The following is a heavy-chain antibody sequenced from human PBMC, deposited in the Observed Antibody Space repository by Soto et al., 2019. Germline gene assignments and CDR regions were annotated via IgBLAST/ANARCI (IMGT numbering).Heavy chain of an antibody. CDR2: ISYDGSNK. Sequence: GGSLRLSCAASGFTFSSYAMHWVRQAPGKGLEWVAVISYDGSNKYYADSVKGRFTISRDNSKNTLYLQMNSLRAEDTAVYYCARDHFKSGWYEPPDYWGQGTLVTVSS. CDR3: ARDHFKSGWYEPPDY. V-gene: IGHV3-30-3*01. CDR1: GFTFSSYA. D-gene: IGHD6-19*01. J-gene: IGHJ4*02.